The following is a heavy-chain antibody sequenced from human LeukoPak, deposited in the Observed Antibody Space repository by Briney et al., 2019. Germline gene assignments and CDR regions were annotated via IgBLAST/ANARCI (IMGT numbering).Heavy chain of an antibody. J-gene: IGHJ4*02. D-gene: IGHD1-26*01. CDR3: ARVGSIVGAHYYFDY. V-gene: IGHV4-38-2*02. CDR1: GYSIKSGYY. Sequence: SETLSLGCSVSGYSIKSGYYWSLIRQSPGKGPEWIGIVYRSGSTSYNPSLQSRVSISVDKPKNQFSLLMNSVTAADTAVYYCARVGSIVGAHYYFDYWGQGILVTVSS. CDR2: VYRSGST.